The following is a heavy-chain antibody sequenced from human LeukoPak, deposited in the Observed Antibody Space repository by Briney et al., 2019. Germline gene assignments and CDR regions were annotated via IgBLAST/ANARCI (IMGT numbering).Heavy chain of an antibody. V-gene: IGHV4-61*10. CDR2: TFYSGNA. CDR3: AKGGPEASAGLSWFDP. Sequence: SETLSLTCTVSGGSIRSGSYYWSWIRQPAGKGLEWIGHTFYSGNAKYNPSLKSRVTISVDMSKNQFSLNLSSVTAADTAVYYCAKGGPEASAGLSWFDPWGQGTLVTVSS. D-gene: IGHD1-14*01. CDR1: GGSIRSGSYY. J-gene: IGHJ5*02.